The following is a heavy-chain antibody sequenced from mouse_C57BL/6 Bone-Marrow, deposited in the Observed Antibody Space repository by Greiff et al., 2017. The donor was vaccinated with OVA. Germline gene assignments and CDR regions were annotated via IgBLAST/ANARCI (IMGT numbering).Heavy chain of an antibody. CDR1: GYTFTDYE. Sequence: VQLKESGAELVRPGASVTLSCKASGYTFTDYEMHWVKQTPVHGLEWIGAIDPETGGTAYNQKFKGKAILTADKSSSTAYMELRSLTSADSAVYYCTREGAMVTTGGFDYWGQGTTLTVSS. V-gene: IGHV1-15*01. CDR2: IDPETGGT. CDR3: TREGAMVTTGGFDY. J-gene: IGHJ2*01. D-gene: IGHD2-2*01.